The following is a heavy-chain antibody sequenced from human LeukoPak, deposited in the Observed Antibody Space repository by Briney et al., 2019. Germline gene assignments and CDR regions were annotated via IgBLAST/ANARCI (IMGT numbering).Heavy chain of an antibody. Sequence: ASVKVSCKASGYTFTSYDINWVRQATGQGHEWMGWMNPNSGNTGYAQKFQGRVTMTRNTSISTAYMELSSLRSEDTAVYYCARDKSRRLLYRYYYYGMDVWGQGTTVTVSS. V-gene: IGHV1-8*01. CDR1: GYTFTSYD. CDR3: ARDKSRRLLYRYYYYGMDV. CDR2: MNPNSGNT. D-gene: IGHD3-3*01. J-gene: IGHJ6*02.